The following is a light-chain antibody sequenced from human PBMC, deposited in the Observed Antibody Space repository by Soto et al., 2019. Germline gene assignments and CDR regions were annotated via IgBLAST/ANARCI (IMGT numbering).Light chain of an antibody. CDR1: HIVENY. J-gene: IGKJ2*01. CDR2: GAT. Sequence: IQLTQSPSSLSASLGDRVTLTCRASHIVENYLNWYQQKPGKAPNLLIYGATRLQRGVPSRFSGSRSGTDFILTINTLQPEDFATYFCQHTYNIPPTFGQGTRLEIK. CDR3: QHTYNIPPT. V-gene: IGKV1-39*01.